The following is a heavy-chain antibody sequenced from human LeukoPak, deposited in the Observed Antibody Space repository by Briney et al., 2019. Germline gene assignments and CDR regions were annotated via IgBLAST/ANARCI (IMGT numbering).Heavy chain of an antibody. CDR3: ARDFGNDILTGYYPALLDY. CDR1: GFTFSSYE. Sequence: PGGSLRLSCAASGFTFSSYEINWVRQAPGKGLEWVSYISSSGSTIYYADSVEARFTSSRDNAKNSLYLTMNRLRAEDTAVYYCARDFGNDILTGYYPALLDYWGQGTLVTVSS. CDR2: ISSSGSTI. D-gene: IGHD3-9*01. V-gene: IGHV3-48*03. J-gene: IGHJ4*02.